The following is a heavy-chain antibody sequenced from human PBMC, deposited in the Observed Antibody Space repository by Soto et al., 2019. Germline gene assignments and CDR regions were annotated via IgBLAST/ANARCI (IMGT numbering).Heavy chain of an antibody. J-gene: IGHJ5*02. CDR2: TYPDESRT. CDR3: ARRLYFDTLFDP. D-gene: IGHD2-2*02. V-gene: IGHV5-51*01. Sequence: PGESLKISCKASGYNFATYWIGRVRQISGKGLEWMGITYPDESRTIYSPSFQGQVTISVDKSISTVYLQWSSLKASDTAMYYCARRLYFDTLFDPWGQGTLVTVSS. CDR1: GYNFATYW.